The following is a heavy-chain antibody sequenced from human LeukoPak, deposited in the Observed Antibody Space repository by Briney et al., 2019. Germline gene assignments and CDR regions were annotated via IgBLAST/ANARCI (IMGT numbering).Heavy chain of an antibody. CDR3: ATLLGETYFFDF. Sequence: ASAKVSCKVSGTYSLNELSMHWVRQAPGKGLEWMGGFDPEDGETIYAQSFKGRVTVTEDTSTDTVYMDLSSLRSEDTAVYYCATLLGETYFFDFWGQGTLVTVSS. V-gene: IGHV1-24*01. J-gene: IGHJ4*02. D-gene: IGHD1-26*01. CDR2: FDPEDGET. CDR1: GTYSLNELS.